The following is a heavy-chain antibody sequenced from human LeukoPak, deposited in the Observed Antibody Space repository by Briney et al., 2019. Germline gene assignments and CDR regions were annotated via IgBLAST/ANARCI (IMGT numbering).Heavy chain of an antibody. CDR2: IKQDGSEK. D-gene: IGHD3-10*01. V-gene: IGHV3-7*04. Sequence: AGGSLRLSCAASRFPFSNYWMSWVRQAPGKGLEWVANIKQDGSEKYYVDSVKGRFTISRDNAKNSLYLQMNSLRAEDTAVYYCARDRYYGSGSNKGFDYWGQGTLVTVSS. CDR3: ARDRYYGSGSNKGFDY. J-gene: IGHJ4*02. CDR1: RFPFSNYW.